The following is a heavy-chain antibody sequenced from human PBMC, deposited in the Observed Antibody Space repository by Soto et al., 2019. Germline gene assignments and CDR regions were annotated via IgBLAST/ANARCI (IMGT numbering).Heavy chain of an antibody. Sequence: SGTLSLTCAVYGGSFSGFYWGWVRQPPGEGLEWVGEINHSESTNYNPPLKSRVTISVDTSKNHSSLKLSSVTAADTALYYCARADGYCSGGSCYGAFDIWGKGTMVTVSS. J-gene: IGHJ3*02. CDR2: INHSEST. D-gene: IGHD2-15*01. V-gene: IGHV4-34*01. CDR3: ARADGYCSGGSCYGAFDI. CDR1: GGSFSGFY.